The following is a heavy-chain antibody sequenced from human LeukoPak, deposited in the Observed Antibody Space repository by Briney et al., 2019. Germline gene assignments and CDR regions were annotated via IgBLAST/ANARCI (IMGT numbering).Heavy chain of an antibody. CDR2: IHPRTGNP. CDR3: ARALDSLGGLSLPDF. J-gene: IGHJ4*02. V-gene: IGHV7-4-1*02. Sequence: ASVKVSCKASGYSFTNYAMNWVRQAPGQGLEFMGWIHPRTGNPAYAQGFSGRFVFSLVTSVTTTYLQISDLKAEDTAVYFCARALDSLGGLSLPDFWGQGTLVTVSS. D-gene: IGHD3-16*01. CDR1: GYSFTNYA.